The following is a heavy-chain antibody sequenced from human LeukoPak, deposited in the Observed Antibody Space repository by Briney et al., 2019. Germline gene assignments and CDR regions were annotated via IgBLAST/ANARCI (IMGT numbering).Heavy chain of an antibody. CDR1: GYTFTSYG. J-gene: IGHJ4*02. V-gene: IGHV1-18*01. Sequence: GASVKVSCKASGYTFTSYGISWVRQAPGQGLEWMGWISAYNGNTNYAQKLQGRVTMTTDTSTGTAYMELRSLRSDDTAVYYCARVVRVVPAAIDFDYWGQGTLVTVSS. D-gene: IGHD2-2*01. CDR2: ISAYNGNT. CDR3: ARVVRVVPAAIDFDY.